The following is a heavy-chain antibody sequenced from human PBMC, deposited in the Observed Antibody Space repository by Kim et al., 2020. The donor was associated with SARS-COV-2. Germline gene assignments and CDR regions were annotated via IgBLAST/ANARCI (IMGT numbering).Heavy chain of an antibody. V-gene: IGHV1-24*01. CDR3: ATGAAIGLAWFDP. D-gene: IGHD5-18*01. J-gene: IGHJ5*02. Sequence: YGQKYQGRVTMTEDTSTDTAYMELSSLRSEDTAVYYCATGAAIGLAWFDPWGQGTLVTVSS.